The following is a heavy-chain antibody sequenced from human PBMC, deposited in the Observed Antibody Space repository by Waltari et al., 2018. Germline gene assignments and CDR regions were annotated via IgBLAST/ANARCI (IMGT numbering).Heavy chain of an antibody. D-gene: IGHD3-3*01. Sequence: QVQLQESGPGLVKPSETLSLTCTVTGGSISTYYWSWIRQPAGKGLEWIGRIYTSGRTNYNPSLKSRVTVSLDTSKNQFSLKLSSVTAADTAIYYCAREAGYDFWSGYYANWFDPWGQGTLVTVSS. CDR3: AREAGYDFWSGYYANWFDP. CDR1: GGSISTYY. V-gene: IGHV4-4*07. J-gene: IGHJ5*02. CDR2: IYTSGRT.